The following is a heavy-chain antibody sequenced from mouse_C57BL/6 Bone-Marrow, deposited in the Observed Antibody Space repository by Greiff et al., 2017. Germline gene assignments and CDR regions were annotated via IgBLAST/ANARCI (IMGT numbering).Heavy chain of an antibody. Sequence: QVQLQQPGAELVMPGASVKLSCKASGYTFTSYWMHWVKQRPGQGLEWIGEIDPSDSYTNYNQKFKGKSTLTVDKSSSTAYMQLSSLTSEDSAVYYCARSFITTVDAMDYWGQGTSVTVSS. J-gene: IGHJ4*01. D-gene: IGHD1-1*01. CDR2: IDPSDSYT. V-gene: IGHV1-69*01. CDR3: ARSFITTVDAMDY. CDR1: GYTFTSYW.